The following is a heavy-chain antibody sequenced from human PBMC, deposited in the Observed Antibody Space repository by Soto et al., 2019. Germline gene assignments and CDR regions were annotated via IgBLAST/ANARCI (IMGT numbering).Heavy chain of an antibody. CDR2: MSYDESTE. V-gene: IGHV3-30-3*01. Sequence: PGGSLRLSCAASGFIFSSYTMHWVRQAPGKGLEWVALMSYDESTEYYADSVKGRFTISRDNSNNTLYLQMNSLRPEDTAVYYCARVSSTIIAVVHGLRLDVWGQGTTVTVSS. J-gene: IGHJ6*02. CDR1: GFIFSSYT. D-gene: IGHD3-22*01. CDR3: ARVSSTIIAVVHGLRLDV.